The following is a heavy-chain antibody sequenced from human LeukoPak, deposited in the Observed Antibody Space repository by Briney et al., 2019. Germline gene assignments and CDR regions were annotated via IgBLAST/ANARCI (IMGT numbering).Heavy chain of an antibody. CDR2: ISSSSSYI. D-gene: IGHD4-17*01. CDR1: GFTFSSYS. CDR3: ARVRADDYGDYGPGDY. V-gene: IGHV3-21*01. J-gene: IGHJ4*02. Sequence: GGSLRLSCAASGFTFSSYSMNWVRQAPGKGLEWVSSISSSSSYIYYADSVKGRFTISRDNAKNSLYLQMNSLRAEDTAVYYCARVRADDYGDYGPGDYWGQGTLVIVSS.